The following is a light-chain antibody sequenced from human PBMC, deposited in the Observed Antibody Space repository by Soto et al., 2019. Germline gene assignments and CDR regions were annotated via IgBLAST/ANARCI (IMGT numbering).Light chain of an antibody. Sequence: EIVLTQSPATLSLSPGESATLSCRASQSVGSFLGWYQQKPGQAPRLLIYDTSNRATGIPARFSGSGSGTAFTLTISSLEPEDFAVYYCQQRYYGYTFGQGTKVEIK. CDR2: DTS. CDR3: QQRYYGYT. V-gene: IGKV3-11*01. CDR1: QSVGSF. J-gene: IGKJ2*01.